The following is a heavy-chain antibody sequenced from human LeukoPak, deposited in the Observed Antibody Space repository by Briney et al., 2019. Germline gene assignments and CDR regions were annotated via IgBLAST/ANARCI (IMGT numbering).Heavy chain of an antibody. V-gene: IGHV4-39*01. CDR1: GVSISSSDYY. CDR2: VYYSGRT. J-gene: IGHJ3*02. Sequence: PSETLSLTCTVSGVSISSSDYYWGGFPQPPGRGLEWFGSVYYSGRTYYNPPLKSQVTISEDTSKNQFSLKLTSVTAADTAVYYCARHRTAINRYGPYDAFDIWGQGTMVTVSS. CDR3: ARHRTAINRYGPYDAFDI. D-gene: IGHD5-18*01.